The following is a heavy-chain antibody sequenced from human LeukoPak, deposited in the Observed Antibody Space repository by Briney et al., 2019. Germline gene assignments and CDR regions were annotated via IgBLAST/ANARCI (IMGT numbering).Heavy chain of an antibody. CDR2: IRSKAHSYAT. V-gene: IGHV3-73*01. CDR3: TRLTLDTSGGSGGY. J-gene: IGHJ4*02. D-gene: IGHD3-10*01. Sequence: AGGSLRLSCAASGFTFSGFAMHWVRQASGEGLEWVGRIRSKAHSYATAYAASVKGRFTISRDDSKNTAYLQMNSLTTEDTAVYYCTRLTLDTSGGSGGYWGQGTLVTVSS. CDR1: GFTFSGFA.